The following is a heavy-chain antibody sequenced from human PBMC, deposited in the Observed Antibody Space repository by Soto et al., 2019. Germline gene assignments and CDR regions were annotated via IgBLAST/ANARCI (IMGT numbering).Heavy chain of an antibody. V-gene: IGHV4-59*01. D-gene: IGHD3-22*01. CDR2: VSSSGST. CDR3: ASGFYDSRGYSEAFDI. Sequence: PSETLCLTCTVSGGSISGDHWNWIRQPPGKGLEWIAYVSSSGSTKYNPSLKSRVTISIDTTKNQFSLRLSSVTAADTAVYYCASGFYDSRGYSEAFDIWGQGTKVTVSS. CDR1: GGSISGDH. J-gene: IGHJ3*02.